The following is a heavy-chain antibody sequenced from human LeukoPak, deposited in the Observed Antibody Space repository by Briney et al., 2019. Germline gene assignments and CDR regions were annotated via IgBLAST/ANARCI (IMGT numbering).Heavy chain of an antibody. D-gene: IGHD2-15*01. CDR3: ARAPRRCSGGTCYSSTFDY. Sequence: PGGSLRLSCAASGFSFSNYWMSWVRQAPGKGLEWVANIKQDGSEKYYVDSVKGRFSISRDNAKNSLFLQMISLSAEDTAVYFCARAPRRCSGGTCYSSTFDYWGQGTLVTVSS. V-gene: IGHV3-7*01. CDR1: GFSFSNYW. J-gene: IGHJ4*02. CDR2: IKQDGSEK.